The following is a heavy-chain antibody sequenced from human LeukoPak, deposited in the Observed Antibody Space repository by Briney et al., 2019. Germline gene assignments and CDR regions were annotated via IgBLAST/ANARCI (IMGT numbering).Heavy chain of an antibody. J-gene: IGHJ4*02. CDR3: ARGHDGQLCY. Sequence: ASVKVSCKASGYTFTGYYMEWVRQAPGQGLEWMGWINPNSGVTNYAQKFQGRVTMTRDTSISTAYMELSSLRSDDKAVYYCARGHDGQLCYWGQGVLVTVSS. CDR1: GYTFTGYY. CDR2: INPNSGVT. V-gene: IGHV1-2*02. D-gene: IGHD6-6*01.